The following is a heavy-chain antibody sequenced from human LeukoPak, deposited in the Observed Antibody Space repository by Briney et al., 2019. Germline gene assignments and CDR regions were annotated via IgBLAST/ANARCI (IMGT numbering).Heavy chain of an antibody. CDR1: GGSISSYY. Sequence: SETLSLTCTVSGGSISSYYWSWIRQPPGKRLEWIGHIYYSGSTNYNPSLKSRVTISVDTSKNQFSLKLSSVTAADTAVYYCASRSSIWSGYQDTLYYFDAWGQGTLVTVSS. CDR2: IYYSGST. V-gene: IGHV4-59*01. J-gene: IGHJ4*02. CDR3: ASRSSIWSGYQDTLYYFDA. D-gene: IGHD3-3*01.